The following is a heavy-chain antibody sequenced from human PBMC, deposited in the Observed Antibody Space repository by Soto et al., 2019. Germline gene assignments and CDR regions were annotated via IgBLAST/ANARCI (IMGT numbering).Heavy chain of an antibody. V-gene: IGHV2-26*01. CDR3: AQTEDGGRSRTPAGWFVA. D-gene: IGHD2-15*01. CDR1: GFSLSNAGMG. CDR2: IFSNDER. Sequence: QVTLKESGPVLVKPTETLTLTCTVSGFSLSNAGMGVSWIRQPPGKALEWLAHIFSNDERRFSTSLKNRLPISKDTFNSQVVLIMTCMDPVDTATYYCAQTEDGGRSRTPAGWFVAWGQGTLVTVSS. J-gene: IGHJ5*02.